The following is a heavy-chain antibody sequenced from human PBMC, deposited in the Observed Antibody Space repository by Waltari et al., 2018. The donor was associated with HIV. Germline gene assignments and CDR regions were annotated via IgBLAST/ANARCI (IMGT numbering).Heavy chain of an antibody. Sequence: QVQLQESGPGLVKPSQTLSLTCSVSGGSISSGGHYWSWIRQHPGKGLEWIGHIYYSGSTYYNPSLKSRLTISVYTSKNQLSLKLSSVTAADTAVYYCARALLEMATITLYYFDYWGQGTLVTVSS. V-gene: IGHV4-31*03. CDR3: ARALLEMATITLYYFDY. CDR2: IYYSGST. J-gene: IGHJ4*02. CDR1: GGSISSGGHY. D-gene: IGHD5-12*01.